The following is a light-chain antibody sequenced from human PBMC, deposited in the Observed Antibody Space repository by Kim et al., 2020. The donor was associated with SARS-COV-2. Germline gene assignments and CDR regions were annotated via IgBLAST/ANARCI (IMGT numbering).Light chain of an antibody. Sequence: ASVGDRVTCTCRASQAISNYLAWYQQNPGRAPQLLISGASTLQSGVPSRFSGSGSGTEFTLTISSLQPEDFATYYCQQLNTYPLTFGGGTKVDIK. CDR1: QAISNY. CDR2: GAS. CDR3: QQLNTYPLT. J-gene: IGKJ4*01. V-gene: IGKV1-9*01.